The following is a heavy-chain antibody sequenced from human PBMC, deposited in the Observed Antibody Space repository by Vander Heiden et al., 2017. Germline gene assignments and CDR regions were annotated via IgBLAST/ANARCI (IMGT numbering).Heavy chain of an antibody. CDR2: ISSSGSTI. Sequence: QVQLVESGGGLVTPGGSLRLSCAASGFTSSDYYVGWIRQAPGKGLEWVSYISSSGSTIYYADSVKGRFTISRDNAKNALYLQMNSLRAEDTAVYYCARAPMKVVVNDAFDIWGQGTMVTVSS. CDR3: ARAPMKVVVNDAFDI. V-gene: IGHV3-11*01. CDR1: GFTSSDYY. D-gene: IGHD3-22*01. J-gene: IGHJ3*02.